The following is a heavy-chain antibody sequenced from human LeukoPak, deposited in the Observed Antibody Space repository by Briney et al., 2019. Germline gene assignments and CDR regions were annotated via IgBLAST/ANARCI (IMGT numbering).Heavy chain of an antibody. J-gene: IGHJ4*02. Sequence: SETLSLTCTVPGASLSPNYWSWIRQPPGKGLEWIGYIYYSGSTDYNPSLKSRVTISVDTSKNQVSLKLNSVTAADTAVYYCARGHYGSGTGTYPDWGQGTLVTVSS. CDR2: IYYSGST. CDR1: GASLSPNY. CDR3: ARGHYGSGTGTYPD. V-gene: IGHV4-59*01. D-gene: IGHD3-10*01.